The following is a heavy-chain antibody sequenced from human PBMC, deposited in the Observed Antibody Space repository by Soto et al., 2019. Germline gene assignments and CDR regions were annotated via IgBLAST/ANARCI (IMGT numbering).Heavy chain of an antibody. Sequence: VQLEQSGPEVKKPGSSVKVSCKASGGTFSTSALSWVRQAPGQGLEWMGGIMPVFPTPDYAQKFQGRVTXTXDXXTSTAYMELGGLTSDDTAVYYCARDKDRLQLGGNYYYILDVWGQGTAVTASS. J-gene: IGHJ6*02. CDR1: GGTFSTSA. CDR3: ARDKDRLQLGGNYYYILDV. V-gene: IGHV1-69*05. CDR2: IMPVFPTP. D-gene: IGHD5-12*01.